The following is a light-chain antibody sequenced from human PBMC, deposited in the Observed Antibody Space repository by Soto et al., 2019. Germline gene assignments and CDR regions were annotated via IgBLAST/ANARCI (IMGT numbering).Light chain of an antibody. V-gene: IGKV1-NL1*01. Sequence: DIQMTQSPSSLSASVGDRVTITCRASQAISNYLAWYQHKPGQTPRLLIYDTSTRATGVPDRFRGSRSGPEFTLTISSLQSEDFAIYYCQPYNTWPLTFGGGTKVESK. CDR3: QPYNTWPLT. CDR1: QAISNY. J-gene: IGKJ4*01. CDR2: DTS.